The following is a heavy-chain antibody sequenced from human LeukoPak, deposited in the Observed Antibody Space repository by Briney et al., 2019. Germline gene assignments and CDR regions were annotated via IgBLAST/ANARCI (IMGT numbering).Heavy chain of an antibody. V-gene: IGHV1-2*02. D-gene: IGHD2-15*01. J-gene: IGHJ4*02. CDR3: ARAQVEYCSGGHCYSGC. Sequence: ASVKVSCKASGYTFTGYYINWVRQAPGQGLEWMGWINPNSGGTNYAQKFRGRVTMTRDTSISTAYMELSRLRSDDTAVYYCARAQVEYCSGGHCYSGCWGQGTLVTVSS. CDR1: GYTFTGYY. CDR2: INPNSGGT.